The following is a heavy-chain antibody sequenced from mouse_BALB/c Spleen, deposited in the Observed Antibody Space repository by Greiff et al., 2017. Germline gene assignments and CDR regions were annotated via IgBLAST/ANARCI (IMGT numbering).Heavy chain of an antibody. V-gene: IGHV5-12-1*01. CDR2: ISSGGGST. D-gene: IGHD1-1*01. J-gene: IGHJ3*01. CDR3: ARQEGSSSAWFAY. Sequence: EVKLVESGGGLVKPGGSLKLSCAASGFAFSSYDMSWVRQTPEKRLEWVAYISSGGGSTYYPDTVKGRFTISRDNAKNTLYLQMSSLKSEDTAMYYCARQEGSSSAWFAYWGQGTLVTVSA. CDR1: GFAFSSYD.